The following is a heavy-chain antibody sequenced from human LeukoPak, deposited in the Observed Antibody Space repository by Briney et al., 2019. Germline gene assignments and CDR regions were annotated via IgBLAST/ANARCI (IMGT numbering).Heavy chain of an antibody. V-gene: IGHV1-2*02. CDR3: ARGAWDTAMALDY. J-gene: IGHJ4*02. CDR1: GYTFTGYY. D-gene: IGHD5-18*01. CDR2: INPNSGGT. Sequence: GASVKVSCKASGYTFTGYYMHWVRQAPGQGLEWMGWINPNSGGTSYGRVTMTRDTSISTAYMELSRLRSDDTAVYYCARGAWDTAMALDYWGQGTLVTVSS.